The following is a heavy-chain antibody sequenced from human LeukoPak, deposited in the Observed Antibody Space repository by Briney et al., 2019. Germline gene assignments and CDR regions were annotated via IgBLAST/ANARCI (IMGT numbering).Heavy chain of an antibody. CDR1: GFTFTSYA. D-gene: IGHD3-22*01. J-gene: IGHJ4*02. CDR2: IGNSGGNT. CDR3: AKDLYYYDSSGYQGGY. Sequence: PGGSLRLSCAASGFTFTSYAMTWVRQAPGKGLEWVSAIGNSGGNTYYADSVKGRFTISRDNSKNTLYLQMNSLRAEDTAVYYCAKDLYYYDSSGYQGGYWGQGTLVTVSS. V-gene: IGHV3-23*01.